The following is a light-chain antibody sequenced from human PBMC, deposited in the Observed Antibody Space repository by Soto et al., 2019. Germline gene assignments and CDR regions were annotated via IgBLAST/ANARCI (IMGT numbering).Light chain of an antibody. Sequence: QSVLTQPPSASGTPGQRVTISCSGSSSNIGSNYVYWYQQLPGTAPKLLIYSNNQRPSGVPDRFSGSKSGTSSSLAISGVRYEEDADYYCAAWDDSLSGPVFGGGTKLTVL. V-gene: IGLV1-47*02. CDR1: SSNIGSNY. CDR2: SNN. J-gene: IGLJ2*01. CDR3: AAWDDSLSGPV.